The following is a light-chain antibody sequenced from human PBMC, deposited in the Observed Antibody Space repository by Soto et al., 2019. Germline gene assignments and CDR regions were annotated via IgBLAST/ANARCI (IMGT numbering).Light chain of an antibody. CDR2: GAS. V-gene: IGKV3-15*01. Sequence: EIVMTQSPATLSVSPGERATLSCRASQSVSSNLAWYQQKPGQAPRLLIYGASTRATGIPARFSGSGSGTEFTLTISSLPSEDFAVYYCHQYNNWPLTFGGGTKVEI. CDR1: QSVSSN. J-gene: IGKJ4*01. CDR3: HQYNNWPLT.